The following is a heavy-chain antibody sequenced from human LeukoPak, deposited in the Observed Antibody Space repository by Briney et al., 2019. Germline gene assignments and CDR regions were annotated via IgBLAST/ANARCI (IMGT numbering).Heavy chain of an antibody. V-gene: IGHV4-59*12. D-gene: IGHD3-16*02. CDR3: ARRTFGGVIAY. Sequence: SETLSHTCTVSGGSISNYYWNWIRQPPGKGLEWIGYIFYSGRTNYSPSLKSRVTLSVDTSKNQFSLRLSSVTAADTAVYYCARRTFGGVIAYWGQGTLVTVSS. CDR1: GGSISNYY. CDR2: IFYSGRT. J-gene: IGHJ4*02.